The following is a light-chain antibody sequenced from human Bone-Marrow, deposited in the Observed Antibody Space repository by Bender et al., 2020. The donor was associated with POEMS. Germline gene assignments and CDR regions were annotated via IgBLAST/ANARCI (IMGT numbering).Light chain of an antibody. V-gene: IGLV2-11*01. CDR1: SRDVSSYNY. CDR3: SSYTDDVSTFVV. J-gene: IGLJ2*01. CDR2: DVS. Sequence: QSALTQPRSVSESPGQSVTISCSGTSRDVSSYNYVSWYQQHPGKGPKLLLFDVSNRAAGVSDRFSASKSGNTASLTISGLQAEDEADYFCSSYTDDVSTFVVFGGGTKLTVL.